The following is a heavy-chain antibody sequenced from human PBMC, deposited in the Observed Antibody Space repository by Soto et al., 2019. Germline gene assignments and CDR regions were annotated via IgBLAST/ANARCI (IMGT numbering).Heavy chain of an antibody. CDR3: ARDLGYCSGGSCLNWFDP. Sequence: ASVKVSCKASGYTFTSYGISWVRQAPGRGLEWMGWISAYNGNTNYAQKLQGRVTMTTDTSTSTAYMELRSLRSDDTAVYYCARDLGYCSGGSCLNWFDPWGQGTLVTSPQ. CDR2: ISAYNGNT. J-gene: IGHJ5*02. CDR1: GYTFTSYG. V-gene: IGHV1-18*04. D-gene: IGHD2-15*01.